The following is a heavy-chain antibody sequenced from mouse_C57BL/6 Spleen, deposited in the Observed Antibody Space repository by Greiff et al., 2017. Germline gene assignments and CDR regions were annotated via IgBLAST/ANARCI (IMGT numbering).Heavy chain of an antibody. CDR2: ISYSGST. CDR3: ARYPSYYGRGDHWYFDV. Sequence: EVKLQESGPGLAKPSQTLSLTCSVTGYSITSDYWNWIRKFPGNKLEYMGYISYSGSTYYNPSLKSRISITRETSKNQYYLQLNSVTTEDTATDYCARYPSYYGRGDHWYFDVWGTGTTVTVSA. J-gene: IGHJ1*03. V-gene: IGHV3-8*01. CDR1: GYSITSDY. D-gene: IGHD1-1*01.